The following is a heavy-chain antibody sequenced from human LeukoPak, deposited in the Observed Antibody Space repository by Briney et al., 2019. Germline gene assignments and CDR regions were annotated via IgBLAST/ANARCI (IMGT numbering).Heavy chain of an antibody. J-gene: IGHJ4*02. CDR3: ARVSGQFLEWLFDH. CDR2: ISRSGGTI. V-gene: IGHV3-11*04. CDR1: GFTFSDSY. D-gene: IGHD3-3*01. Sequence: SGGSLRLSCAASGFTFSDSYMSWIRQAPGKGLEWVSYISRSGGTIYYADSVKGRFTISRDNARNSLSLQMNSLRAEDTAVYYCARVSGQFLEWLFDHWGQGTLVIVSS.